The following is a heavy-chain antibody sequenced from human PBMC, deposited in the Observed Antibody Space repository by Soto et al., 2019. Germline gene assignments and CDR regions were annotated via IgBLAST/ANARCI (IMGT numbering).Heavy chain of an antibody. Sequence: PGGFLRLSCAASGFTFSNAWMRWVRQAPGKGLEWVGRIKSKTDGGTTDYAAPVKGRFTISRDDSKNTLYLQMNSLKTEDTAVYYCTTDPPLGDRPYYYGMDVWGQGTTVTVSS. CDR3: TTDPPLGDRPYYYGMDV. D-gene: IGHD7-27*01. J-gene: IGHJ6*02. V-gene: IGHV3-15*01. CDR1: GFTFSNAW. CDR2: IKSKTDGGTT.